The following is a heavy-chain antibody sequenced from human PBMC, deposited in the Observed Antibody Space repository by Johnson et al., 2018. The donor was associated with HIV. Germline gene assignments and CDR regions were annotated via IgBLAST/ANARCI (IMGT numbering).Heavy chain of an antibody. D-gene: IGHD3-22*01. V-gene: IGHV3-30*04. J-gene: IGHJ3*02. CDR2: ISYDGSNK. Sequence: QVQLVESGGGVVQPGRSLRLSCAASGFTFSSYAMHWVRQAPGKGLEWVAVISYDGSNKYYAYSVKGRFTISRDNSKNTLYLQMNSLRAEDTAVYYCARDQSSGPHDAFDIWGQGTMVTVSS. CDR1: GFTFSSYA. CDR3: ARDQSSGPHDAFDI.